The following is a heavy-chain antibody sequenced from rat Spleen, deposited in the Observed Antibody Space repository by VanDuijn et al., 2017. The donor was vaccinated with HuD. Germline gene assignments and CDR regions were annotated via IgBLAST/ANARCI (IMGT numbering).Heavy chain of an antibody. CDR3: ASTLLGY. V-gene: IGHV5-29*01. J-gene: IGHJ2*01. CDR2: ISYDGSST. D-gene: IGHD4-2*01. Sequence: EVQLVESDGGLVQPGRSLKLSCAASGFTFSDYYMAWVRQAPTKGLEWVATISYDGSSTYYRDSVKGRFTISRDNAKSTLYLQMDSLRSEDTATYYCASTLLGYWGQGVMVTVSS. CDR1: GFTFSDYY.